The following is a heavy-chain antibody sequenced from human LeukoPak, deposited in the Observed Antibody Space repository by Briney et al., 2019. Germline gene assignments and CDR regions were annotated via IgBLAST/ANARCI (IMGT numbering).Heavy chain of an antibody. V-gene: IGHV1-69*13. J-gene: IGHJ4*02. CDR1: GGTFRTFA. D-gene: IGHD3-10*01. Sequence: SVKVSCKASGGTFRTFAISWVRQAPGQGLEWMGGIIPIFGTANYAQKFQGRVTITADESTSTAYMELSSLRSEDTAVYYCARGLITMVRGVHFDYWGQGTLVTVSS. CDR2: IIPIFGTA. CDR3: ARGLITMVRGVHFDY.